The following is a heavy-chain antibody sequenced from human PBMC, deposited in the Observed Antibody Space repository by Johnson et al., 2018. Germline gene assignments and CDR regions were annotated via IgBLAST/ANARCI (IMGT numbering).Heavy chain of an antibody. CDR2: ISYDGSNK. Sequence: VQLLETGGGVVQPGRSLRLSCAASGFIFSSYGMHWVRQAPGKGLEGVAVISYDGSNKYYAYSVKGRFTISRDNSKNTLYLQMNNLRAEDTAVYYCAKSRPYYYDSADFQHWGQGTLVTVSS. CDR1: GFIFSSYG. D-gene: IGHD3-22*01. J-gene: IGHJ1*01. V-gene: IGHV3-30*18. CDR3: AKSRPYYYDSADFQH.